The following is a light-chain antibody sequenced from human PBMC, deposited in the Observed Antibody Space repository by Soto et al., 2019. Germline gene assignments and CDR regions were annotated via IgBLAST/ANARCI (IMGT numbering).Light chain of an antibody. Sequence: DIQMTQSPSTLSGSVGDRVTITCRASQTISSWLAWYQQKPGKAPKLLIYKASSLESGVPSRFSGSGSATEFTLTISSLPPDDFATYYCQQYYSHSTFGQGTKVDIK. CDR2: KAS. J-gene: IGKJ1*01. CDR1: QTISSW. V-gene: IGKV1-5*03. CDR3: QQYYSHST.